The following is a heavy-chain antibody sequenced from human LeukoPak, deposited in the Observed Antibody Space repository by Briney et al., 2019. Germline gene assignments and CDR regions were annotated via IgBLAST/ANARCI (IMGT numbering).Heavy chain of an antibody. V-gene: IGHV4-39*01. CDR2: IYYSGST. Sequence: PSETLSLTCTVSGGSISSSSYYWGWIRQPPGKGLEWIGIIYYSGSTYYNPSLRSRVPISVDTSKNQFSLKLSPVTAADTAMYYCARAGNRGSYVDYWGQGTLVTVSS. J-gene: IGHJ4*02. CDR1: GGSISSSSYY. CDR3: ARAGNRGSYVDY. D-gene: IGHD1-26*01.